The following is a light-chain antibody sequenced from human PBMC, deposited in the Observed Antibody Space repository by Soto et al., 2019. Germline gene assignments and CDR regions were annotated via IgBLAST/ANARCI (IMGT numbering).Light chain of an antibody. CDR3: QQYSSYPWT. CDR2: AAS. CDR1: QGISSY. Sequence: AIRMTQSPSSLSASTGDRVTITCRASQGISSYLAWYQQKPGKAPKLLIYAASTLQSGVPSRFSGSGSGTDFTLTISCLQSEDFATYYCQQYSSYPWTFGQGTK. V-gene: IGKV1-8*01. J-gene: IGKJ1*01.